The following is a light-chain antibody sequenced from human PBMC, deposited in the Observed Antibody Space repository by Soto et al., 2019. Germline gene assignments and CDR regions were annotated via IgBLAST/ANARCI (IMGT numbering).Light chain of an antibody. CDR2: DAS. J-gene: IGKJ1*01. CDR3: QQYDTSWT. Sequence: DIQMTQFPSTLSASVGDRVTITCRASQSISRWLAWYQQKPGKAPKLLIYDASSLDSGVPSRFRGSGSGTEFTLTISRLQPDDFATYYCQQYDTSWTFGQGTKVEIK. CDR1: QSISRW. V-gene: IGKV1-5*01.